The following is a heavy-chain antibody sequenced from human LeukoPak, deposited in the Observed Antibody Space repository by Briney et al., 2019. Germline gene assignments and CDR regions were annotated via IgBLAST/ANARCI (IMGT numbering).Heavy chain of an antibody. D-gene: IGHD3-10*01. V-gene: IGHV3-23*01. CDR2: ISGSGGST. Sequence: GGSLRLSCAASGFSLSNYAMSWVRQAPGKGLEWVSTISGSGGSTYYADSVKGRFTISRDNSRNTLYLQMNSLRAEDTALYYCAKDRTVRGDSDYWGQGTLVTVSS. CDR1: GFSLSNYA. J-gene: IGHJ4*02. CDR3: AKDRTVRGDSDY.